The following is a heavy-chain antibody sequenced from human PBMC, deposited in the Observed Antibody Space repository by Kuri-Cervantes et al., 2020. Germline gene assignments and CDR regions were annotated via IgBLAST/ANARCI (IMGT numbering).Heavy chain of an antibody. J-gene: IGHJ3*02. Sequence: GGSLRLSSAASEFTFSSYAMSWVRQAPGKGLEWVAIIWYDGSNKYYADSAKGRFTISRDNSKNTLYLQMNSLRAEDTAVYYCTKERLAFDIWAQGTMVT. V-gene: IGHV3-33*06. CDR2: IWYDGSNK. CDR3: TKERLAFDI. D-gene: IGHD3-16*01. CDR1: EFTFSSYA.